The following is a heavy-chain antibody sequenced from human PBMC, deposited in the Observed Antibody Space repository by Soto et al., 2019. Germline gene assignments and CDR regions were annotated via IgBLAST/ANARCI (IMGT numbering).Heavy chain of an antibody. CDR2: IIPIFGTA. CDR3: ARRVMITPIDGNWFDP. CDR1: GGTFSSYA. Sequence: QVQLVQSGAEVKKPGSSVKVSCKASGGTFSSYAISWVRQAPGQGLEWMGGIIPIFGTANYAQKFQGRVTITADESTSTAYMELSSLRSEDTAVYHCARRVMITPIDGNWFDPWGQGTLVTVSS. J-gene: IGHJ5*02. V-gene: IGHV1-69*01. D-gene: IGHD3-16*01.